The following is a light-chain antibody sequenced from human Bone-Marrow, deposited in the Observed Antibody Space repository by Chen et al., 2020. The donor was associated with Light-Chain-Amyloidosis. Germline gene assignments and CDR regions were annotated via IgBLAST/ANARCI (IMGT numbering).Light chain of an antibody. CDR1: DLPTKY. Sequence: SYELTQPPLVSVSPGQTARITCSGDDLPTKYAYWYQQKPGKAPVLVIHRDTERPSGISERFSGSSSGTTATLTISGVQAEDEANYHCQSADSSGTYEVIFGGGTKLTVL. J-gene: IGLJ2*01. V-gene: IGLV3-25*03. CDR2: RDT. CDR3: QSADSSGTYEVI.